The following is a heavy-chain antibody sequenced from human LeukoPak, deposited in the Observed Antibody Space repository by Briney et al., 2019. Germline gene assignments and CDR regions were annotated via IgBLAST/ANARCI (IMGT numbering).Heavy chain of an antibody. J-gene: IGHJ4*02. V-gene: IGHV1-46*01. Sequence: GASVKISCKASGYTFTSNHIHWVRQAPGQGLEWMGVINPSGDSTSYAPNFLGRVTVTRDTSTSTVYMELSSLRPEDTAIYYCAKIAARDTGEGYWGQGTLVTVSS. CDR3: AKIAARDTGEGY. D-gene: IGHD6-6*01. CDR2: INPSGDST. CDR1: GYTFTSNH.